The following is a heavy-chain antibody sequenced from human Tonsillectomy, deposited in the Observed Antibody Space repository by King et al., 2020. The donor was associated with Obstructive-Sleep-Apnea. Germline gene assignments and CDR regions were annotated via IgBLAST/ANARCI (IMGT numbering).Heavy chain of an antibody. CDR3: ARDEIAAAGDGAFDI. CDR2: IWYDGSNK. CDR1: GFTFSSYG. Sequence: QLVQSGGGVVQPGRSLRLSCAASGFTFSSYGMHWVRQAPGKGLEWVAVIWYDGSNKYYADSVKGRFTIPRDNSKNTLYLQMNSLRAEDTAVYYCARDEIAAAGDGAFDIWGQGTMVTVSS. V-gene: IGHV3-33*01. J-gene: IGHJ3*02. D-gene: IGHD6-13*01.